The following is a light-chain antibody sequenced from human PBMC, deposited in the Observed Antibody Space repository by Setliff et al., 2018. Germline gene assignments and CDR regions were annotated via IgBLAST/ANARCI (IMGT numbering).Light chain of an antibody. CDR2: DVT. CDR1: SSDVGGYNY. V-gene: IGLV2-8*01. Sequence: QSVLTQPAAVSGSPGQSVAISCAGTSSDVGGYNYVSWYQQHPGKAPQLIIYDVTRRPSGVPDRFSGSKSGNTASLTVSGLQAEDEADYYCSSYVGGNNFVFGSGTKVTVL. CDR3: SSYVGGNNFV. J-gene: IGLJ1*01.